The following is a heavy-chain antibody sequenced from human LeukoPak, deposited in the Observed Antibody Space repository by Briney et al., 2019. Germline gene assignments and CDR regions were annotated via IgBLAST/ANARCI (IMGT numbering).Heavy chain of an antibody. D-gene: IGHD1-26*01. J-gene: IGHJ4*02. CDR1: EFSVGSNY. V-gene: IGHV3-53*01. CDR2: IYSGGST. CDR3: ARDNLGARGYFDY. Sequence: HTGGSLRLSCAASEFSVGSNYMTWVRQAPGKGLEWVSLIYSGGSTYYADSVKGRFIISRDNSKNTLYLQMNSLRAEDTAVYYCARDNLGARGYFDYWGQGTLVTVSS.